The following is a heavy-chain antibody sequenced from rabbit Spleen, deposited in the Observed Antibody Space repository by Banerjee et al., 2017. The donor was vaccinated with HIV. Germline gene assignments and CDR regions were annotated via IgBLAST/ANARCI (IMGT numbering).Heavy chain of an antibody. CDR1: GFTISNYW. CDR2: IYTGDGST. V-gene: IGHV1S47*01. J-gene: IGHJ3*01. D-gene: IGHD1-1*01. CDR3: ARPDFTGGAVSIGYTRLDL. Sequence: QEQLEESGGRLVQPGGSLTLSCKAYGFTISNYWMNWVRQAPGKGLEWIGAIYTGDGSTYYAGWVNGRVSISRSTSLNTVTLQMTSLTAADTATYFCARPDFTGGAVSIGYTRLDLWGPGTLVTVS.